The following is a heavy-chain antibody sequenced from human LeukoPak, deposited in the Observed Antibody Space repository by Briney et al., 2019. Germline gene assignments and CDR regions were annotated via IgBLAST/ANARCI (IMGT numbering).Heavy chain of an antibody. Sequence: ASVKVSCKASGYTFTGYYMHWVRQAPGQGHEWMGRINPNSGGTNYAQKFQGRVTMTRDTSISTAYMELSRLRSDDTAVYYCASGYCSSTSCHGFIDYWGQGTLVTVSS. CDR3: ASGYCSSTSCHGFIDY. J-gene: IGHJ4*02. D-gene: IGHD2-2*01. CDR2: INPNSGGT. V-gene: IGHV1-2*06. CDR1: GYTFTGYY.